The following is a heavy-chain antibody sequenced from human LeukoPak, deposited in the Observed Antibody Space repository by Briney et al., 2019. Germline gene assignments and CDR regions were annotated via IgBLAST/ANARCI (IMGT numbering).Heavy chain of an antibody. CDR1: EFSVSSNY. CDR2: IYSGGAT. J-gene: IGHJ4*02. D-gene: IGHD6-19*01. CDR3: ARGRFSGPYDY. Sequence: GGSLRLSCAVSEFSVSSNYMNWVRQAPGKGLEWVSVIYSGGATYYADSVRGRFTISRDNSKNMVSLQMTSLGAEDTAVYYCARGRFSGPYDYWGQGTLVTVSS. V-gene: IGHV3-53*01.